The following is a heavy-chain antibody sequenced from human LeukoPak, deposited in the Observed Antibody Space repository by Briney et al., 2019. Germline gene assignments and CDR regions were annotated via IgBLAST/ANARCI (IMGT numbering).Heavy chain of an antibody. V-gene: IGHV4-34*08. CDR3: ATSLPSYGGPAY. CDR1: GFTVSSNY. D-gene: IGHD4-23*01. J-gene: IGHJ4*02. Sequence: PGGSLRLSCAASGFTVSSNYMSWIRQPPGKGLEWIGEINHSGSTNYNPSLKSRVTISVDRSKNQFSLKLSSVTAADTAVYYCATSLPSYGGPAYWGQGTLVTVSS. CDR2: INHSGST.